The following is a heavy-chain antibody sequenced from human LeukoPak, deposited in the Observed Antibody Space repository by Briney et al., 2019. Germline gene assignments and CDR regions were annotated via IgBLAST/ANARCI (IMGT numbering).Heavy chain of an antibody. J-gene: IGHJ4*02. CDR3: ARDLVDFWSGYYTGFDY. CDR2: IYTSGST. D-gene: IGHD3-3*01. CDR1: GGSISSYY. Sequence: SETLSLTXTVSGGSISSYYWSWIRQSAGKGLEWIGRIYTSGSTNDNPSLKSRVTMSVDTSKNQFSLKLSSVTAADTAVYYCARDLVDFWSGYYTGFDYWGQGTLVTVSS. V-gene: IGHV4-4*07.